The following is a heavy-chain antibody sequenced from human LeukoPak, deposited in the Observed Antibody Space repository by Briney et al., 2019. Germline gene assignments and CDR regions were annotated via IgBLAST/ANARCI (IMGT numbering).Heavy chain of an antibody. J-gene: IGHJ6*02. D-gene: IGHD2-15*01. V-gene: IGHV1-69*13. Sequence: SVKVSCKASGGTFSSYAISWVRQAPGQGLEWMGGIIPIFGTANYAQKFQGRVTITADESTSTAYMELSSLRSEDTAVYYCARLILDRYYYYYGMDVWGQGTTVTVSS. CDR1: GGTFSSYA. CDR3: ARLILDRYYYYYGMDV. CDR2: IIPIFGTA.